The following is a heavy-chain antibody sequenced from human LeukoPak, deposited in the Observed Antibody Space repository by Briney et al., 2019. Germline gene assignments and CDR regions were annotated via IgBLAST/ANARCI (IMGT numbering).Heavy chain of an antibody. Sequence: AVKVSCKACGGTFSSYAMSWVGQAPGQGLEWMGGIISIFGRANYVQKFQGRVTITTDESTSTAYMELSSLRSEDTDVYYCARENTRRFYYDSSGYWAFDYWGQGTLVTVSS. D-gene: IGHD3-22*01. V-gene: IGHV1-69*05. J-gene: IGHJ4*02. CDR1: GGTFSSYA. CDR3: ARENTRRFYYDSSGYWAFDY. CDR2: IISIFGRA.